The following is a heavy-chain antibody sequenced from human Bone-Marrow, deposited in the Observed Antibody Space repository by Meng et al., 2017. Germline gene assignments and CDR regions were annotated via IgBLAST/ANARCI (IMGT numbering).Heavy chain of an antibody. CDR3: AKALEQWLVTSDAFDI. D-gene: IGHD6-19*01. CDR2: ISGSGGST. V-gene: IGHV3-23*01. J-gene: IGHJ3*02. Sequence: GKSLKISCAASGFTFSSYAMSWVRQAPGKGLEWVSAISGSGGSTYYADSVKGRFTISRDNSKNTLYLQMNSLRAEDTAVYYCAKALEQWLVTSDAFDIWGQGTMVTVSS. CDR1: GFTFSSYA.